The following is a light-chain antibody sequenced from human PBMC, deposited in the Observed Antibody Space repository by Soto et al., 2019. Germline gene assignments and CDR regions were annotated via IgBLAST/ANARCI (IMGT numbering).Light chain of an antibody. J-gene: IGKJ2*01. CDR1: QSISSY. V-gene: IGKV1-39*01. CDR2: AAS. Sequence: DIQMTQSPSSLSASVGDRVTITCRASQSISSYLNWYQQKPGKAPKLLIYAASSLQSGVPSRFSGSGCGTDFTHTISSLQPEDFATYYCQQSYCTPLYTFGQGTKLEIK. CDR3: QQSYCTPLYT.